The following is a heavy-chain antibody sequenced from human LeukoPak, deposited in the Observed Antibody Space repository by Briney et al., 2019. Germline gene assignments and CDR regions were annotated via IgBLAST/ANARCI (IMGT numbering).Heavy chain of an antibody. J-gene: IGHJ4*02. CDR2: IKQDGSEK. V-gene: IGHV3-7*01. CDR1: GFTFSSYW. Sequence: PGGSLRLSCAASGFTFSSYWMSWVRQAPGKGLEWVANIKQDGSEKYYVDSVKGRFTISRDNAKNSLYLQMNSLRAEDTAVYYCVRVRSSSWYVGPHSYYFDYWGQGTLVTVSS. CDR3: VRVRSSSWYVGPHSYYFDY. D-gene: IGHD6-13*01.